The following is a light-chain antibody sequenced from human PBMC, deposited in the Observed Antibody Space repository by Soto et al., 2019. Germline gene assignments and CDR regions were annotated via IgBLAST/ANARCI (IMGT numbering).Light chain of an antibody. CDR1: QSINNW. V-gene: IGKV1-5*03. Sequence: DIQMNQSPSTLSASVGDRVTITCRASQSINNWLAWYQQKPGKAPKLLIYKTSDLESGVPSRFSGSGSGTEFSLTISSLQPDDFATYYCLQDYNYPWTFGQGAKVDIK. CDR2: KTS. CDR3: LQDYNYPWT. J-gene: IGKJ1*01.